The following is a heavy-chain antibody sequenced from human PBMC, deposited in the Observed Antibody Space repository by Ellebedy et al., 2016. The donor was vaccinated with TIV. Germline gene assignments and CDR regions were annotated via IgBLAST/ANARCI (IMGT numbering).Heavy chain of an antibody. J-gene: IGHJ3*02. D-gene: IGHD3-16*01. CDR2: IYSSGIT. CDR1: GFAVSSNY. CDR3: ARVDYGLAFHI. V-gene: IGHV3-66*01. Sequence: GGSLRLSCAASGFAVSSNYMSWVRQAPGKGLEWVSVIYSSGITYYAESVKGRFTISRDNSRDNSKNTLYLQMNGLRAEDTAVYYCARVDYGLAFHIWGQGTMVTVSS.